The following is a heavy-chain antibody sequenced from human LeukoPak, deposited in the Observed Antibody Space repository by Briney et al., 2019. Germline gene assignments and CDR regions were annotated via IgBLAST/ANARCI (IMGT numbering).Heavy chain of an antibody. CDR1: GFTFSSYE. V-gene: IGHV3-48*03. CDR2: ISSSGSTI. D-gene: IGHD3-10*02. CDR3: AELGITMIGGV. J-gene: IGHJ6*04. Sequence: PGGTLRLSCAASGFTFSSYEMNWIRQPPGKGLEWVSYISSSGSTIYYADSMKGRSTISRDNAKNSLYLQMTSLRADDAAVYCCAELGITMIGGVWGKGTTITISS.